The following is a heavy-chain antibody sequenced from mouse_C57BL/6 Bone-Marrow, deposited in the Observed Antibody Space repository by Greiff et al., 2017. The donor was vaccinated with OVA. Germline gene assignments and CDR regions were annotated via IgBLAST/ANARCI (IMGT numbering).Heavy chain of an antibody. Sequence: VQLVESGAELVRPGASVTLSCKASGYTFTDYEMHWVKQTPVHGLEWIGAIAPETGGTAYNQKFKGKAILTADKSSSTAYMELRSLTSEDSAVYYCTRSYSNYGDFDYWGQGTTLTVSS. V-gene: IGHV1-15*01. CDR2: IAPETGGT. J-gene: IGHJ2*01. CDR3: TRSYSNYGDFDY. CDR1: GYTFTDYE. D-gene: IGHD2-5*01.